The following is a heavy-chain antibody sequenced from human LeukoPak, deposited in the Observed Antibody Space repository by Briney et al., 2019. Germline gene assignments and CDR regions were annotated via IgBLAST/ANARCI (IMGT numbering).Heavy chain of an antibody. CDR2: ISSGGSST. CDR3: GRGFALVPAGIPDY. V-gene: IGHV3-74*01. Sequence: GGSLRLSCAASGFTFSNYWMHWVRQAPGEGLVWVSCISSGGSSTNYADSVKGRFTISRDNAKNTLYLQMNSLRAEDTAIYYCGRGFALVPAGIPDYWGQGILVTVSS. CDR1: GFTFSNYW. J-gene: IGHJ4*02. D-gene: IGHD2-2*01.